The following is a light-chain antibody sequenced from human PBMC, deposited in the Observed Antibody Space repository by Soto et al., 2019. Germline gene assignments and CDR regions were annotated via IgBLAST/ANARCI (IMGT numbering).Light chain of an antibody. CDR3: CSFAVGAALV. V-gene: IGLV2-23*01. J-gene: IGLJ2*01. Sequence: QSVLTQPASVSASPGQSITMSCTGTSSNVGTYDLVSWYQHHPDKAPKLIIYEGTKRPSGISSRFSGSKSGNTASLTISGLQAEDDADYYCCSFAVGAALVFGGGTKVTVL. CDR2: EGT. CDR1: SSNVGTYDL.